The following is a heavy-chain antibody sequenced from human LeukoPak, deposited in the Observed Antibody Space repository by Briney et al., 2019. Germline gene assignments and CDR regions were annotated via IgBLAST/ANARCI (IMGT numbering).Heavy chain of an antibody. CDR2: IIPIFGTA. CDR1: GGTFSSYA. D-gene: IGHD3-22*01. Sequence: ASVKVSCKASGGTFSSYAISWVRQAPGQGLEWMGRIIPIFGTANYAQKFQGRVTITTDESTSTAYMELSSLRSEDTAVYYCARGRPQDYDSSGPYYYYYMDVWGKGTTVTVPS. V-gene: IGHV1-69*05. CDR3: ARGRPQDYDSSGPYYYYYMDV. J-gene: IGHJ6*03.